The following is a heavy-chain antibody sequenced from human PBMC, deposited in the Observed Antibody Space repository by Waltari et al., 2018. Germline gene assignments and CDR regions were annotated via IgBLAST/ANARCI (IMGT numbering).Heavy chain of an antibody. V-gene: IGHV3-33*01. D-gene: IGHD2-21*01. CDR2: IWYDGNNK. CDR3: ARETSHYYYFDY. J-gene: IGHJ4*02. Sequence: QVQLVESGGGVVQPGRSLRLSCAASGFTFSSYGLHWVRQAPGKGLEWVAVIWYDGNNKYYADSVKGRFTISRDNSKNTLYLQMNSLGAEDTAVYYCARETSHYYYFDYWGQGTLVTVSS. CDR1: GFTFSSYG.